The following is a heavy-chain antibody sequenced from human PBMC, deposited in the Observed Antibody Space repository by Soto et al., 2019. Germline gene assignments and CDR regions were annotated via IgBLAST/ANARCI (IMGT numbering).Heavy chain of an antibody. CDR2: FYYSGST. J-gene: IGHJ5*02. CDR3: AREGVYGSGNYXGP. CDR1: NDSIRNYY. D-gene: IGHD3-10*01. Sequence: SETLSLTCTVSNDSIRNYYWSWIRQSPGKGPEWIANFYYSGSTNYNPSLKSRVTMPVDTSKNQFSLKLSSVTAADTAVYYCAREGVYGSGNYXGPLGQGALVTVSS. V-gene: IGHV4-59*12.